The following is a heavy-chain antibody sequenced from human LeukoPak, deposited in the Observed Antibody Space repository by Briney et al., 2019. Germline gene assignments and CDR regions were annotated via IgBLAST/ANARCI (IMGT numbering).Heavy chain of an antibody. V-gene: IGHV3-66*01. Sequence: GGSLRLSCAASGFTVRSNYMSWVRQAPGKGLEWVSVIYRGGTTYYADSVRGRFTISRDNSKNTLYLQMNSLRAEDTAVYYCARDSSGYHFDDWGQGTLVTVSS. D-gene: IGHD3-22*01. CDR1: GFTVRSNY. CDR2: IYRGGTT. CDR3: ARDSSGYHFDD. J-gene: IGHJ4*02.